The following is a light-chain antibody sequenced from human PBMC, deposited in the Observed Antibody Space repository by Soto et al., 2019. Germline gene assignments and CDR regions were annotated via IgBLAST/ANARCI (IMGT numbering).Light chain of an antibody. Sequence: EIVLPQSPGTLSLSPGERDPLSCRASQSNSTNYLAWFQQKPGQAPGLLIYATSTRATGIPDRFSCSVSGTDFTLTITRLEPEDVGVYYCKQYHSTPRTFGQGTKVDMK. CDR1: QSNSTNY. CDR2: ATS. V-gene: IGKV3-20*01. J-gene: IGKJ1*01. CDR3: KQYHSTPRT.